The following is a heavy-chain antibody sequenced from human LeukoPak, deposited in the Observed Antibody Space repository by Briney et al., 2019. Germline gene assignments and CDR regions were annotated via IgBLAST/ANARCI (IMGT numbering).Heavy chain of an antibody. Sequence: SETLSLTCAVYGGSFSGYYWSWIRQPPGKGLEWIGEINHSGSTNYNPSLKSRVTISVDTSKNQFSLKLSSVTAADTAVYYCARGIAASFDYWGQGTLVTVSS. CDR2: INHSGST. D-gene: IGHD6-13*01. J-gene: IGHJ4*02. CDR1: GGSFSGYY. CDR3: ARGIAASFDY. V-gene: IGHV4-34*01.